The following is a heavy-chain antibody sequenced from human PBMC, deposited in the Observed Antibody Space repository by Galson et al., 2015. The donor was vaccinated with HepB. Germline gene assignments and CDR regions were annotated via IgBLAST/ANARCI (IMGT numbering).Heavy chain of an antibody. CDR3: ARVAVDTKGYSYYFDY. V-gene: IGHV3-20*04. CDR2: INWNGGST. J-gene: IGHJ4*02. CDR1: GFTFDDYG. D-gene: IGHD6-19*01. Sequence: SLRLSCAASGFTFDDYGMSWVRQAPGKGLEWVSGINWNGGSTGYADSVKGRFTISRDNAKNSLYLQMNSLRAEDTALYYCARVAVDTKGYSYYFDYWGQGTLVTVSS.